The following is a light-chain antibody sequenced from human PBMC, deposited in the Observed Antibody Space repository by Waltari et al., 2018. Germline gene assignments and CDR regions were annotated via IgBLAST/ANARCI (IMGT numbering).Light chain of an antibody. CDR3: QQYYSETPT. CDR1: QSVLSNSNNMNY. V-gene: IGKV4-1*01. CDR2: WAS. Sequence: DIVMTQSPDSLSVSVCERATINCKSSQSVLSNSNNMNYLAWYQQKRGQPPKLLIYWASTREFGVPDRFRGSGSGTDFTLTISSLQAEDVAVYYCQQYYSETPTFGQGTKVEIK. J-gene: IGKJ1*01.